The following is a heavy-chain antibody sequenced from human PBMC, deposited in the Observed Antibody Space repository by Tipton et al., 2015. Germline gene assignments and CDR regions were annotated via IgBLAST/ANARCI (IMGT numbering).Heavy chain of an antibody. CDR2: IYYTGST. CDR1: GGAISSGDYY. V-gene: IGHV4-31*03. CDR3: ARAPSFYDFWSGSYYGAAFDI. D-gene: IGHD3-3*01. J-gene: IGHJ3*02. Sequence: LRLSCTVSGGAISSGDYYWSWIRQHPGKGLEWIGDIYYTGSTNYNPSLKSRGTISVDTSKNQFSLKLSSVTAADTAVYYCARAPSFYDFWSGSYYGAAFDIWGQGTMVTVSS.